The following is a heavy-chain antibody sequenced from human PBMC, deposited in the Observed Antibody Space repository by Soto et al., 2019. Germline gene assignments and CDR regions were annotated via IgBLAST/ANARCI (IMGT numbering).Heavy chain of an antibody. CDR2: IYSGGST. D-gene: IGHD2-21*02. J-gene: IGHJ4*02. CDR1: GFTFSSYG. V-gene: IGHV3-NL1*01. Sequence: QVQLVESGGGVVQPGRSLRLSCAASGFTFSSYGMHWVRQAPGKGLEWVSVIYSGGSTYYADSVKGRFAISRDNTKNSQDLQMNSLEAEDAGVYCCVRGSGGDHGPDYWGQGTLVTGSS. CDR3: VRGSGGDHGPDY.